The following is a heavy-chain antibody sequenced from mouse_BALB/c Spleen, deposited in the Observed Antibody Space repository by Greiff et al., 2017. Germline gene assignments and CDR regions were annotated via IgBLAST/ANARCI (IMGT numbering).Heavy chain of an antibody. CDR3: ARDGALGGYHERVYHAMDY. CDR1: GYSITSGYY. Sequence: EVQLQESGPGLVKPSQSLSLTCSVTGYSITSGYYWNWIRQFPGNKLEWMGYISYDGSNNYNPSLKNRISITRDTSKNQFLLKLNSVTTEDTATYYCARDGALGGYHERVYHAMDYWGQGTSVTVSS. D-gene: IGHD1-1*02. CDR2: ISYDGSN. V-gene: IGHV3-6*02. J-gene: IGHJ4*01.